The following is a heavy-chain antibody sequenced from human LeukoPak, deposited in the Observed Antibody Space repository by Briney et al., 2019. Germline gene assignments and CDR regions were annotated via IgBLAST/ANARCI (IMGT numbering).Heavy chain of an antibody. V-gene: IGHV3-21*01. Sequence: PGGSLRLSCAASGFTFSSYCMNWVRQAPGKGLEWVSSISSSSSYIYYADSVKGRFTISRDNAKNSLYLQMNSLRAEDTAVYYCARGGSSGFDYWGQGTLVTVSS. CDR1: GFTFSSYC. D-gene: IGHD6-19*01. CDR2: ISSSSSYI. CDR3: ARGGSSGFDY. J-gene: IGHJ4*02.